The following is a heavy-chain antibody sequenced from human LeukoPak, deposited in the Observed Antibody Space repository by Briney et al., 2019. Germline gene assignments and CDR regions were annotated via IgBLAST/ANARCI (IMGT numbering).Heavy chain of an antibody. CDR1: GDTFSSYA. V-gene: IGHV1-69*06. CDR3: ARGAHYSYPSFDY. CDR2: IIPIFGTA. D-gene: IGHD2-21*01. Sequence: REASVKVSCKASGDTFSSYAISWVRQAPGQGLEWMGGIIPIFGTANYAQKFQGRVTITADKSTRTAYMELSSLRSEDTAVYYCARGAHYSYPSFDYWGQGTLVTVSS. J-gene: IGHJ4*02.